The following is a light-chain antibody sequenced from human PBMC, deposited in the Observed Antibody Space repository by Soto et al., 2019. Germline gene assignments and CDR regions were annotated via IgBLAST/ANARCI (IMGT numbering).Light chain of an antibody. J-gene: IGKJ2*01. Sequence: EIVMTQSPATLSVSPGERATLSCRASPSVSSNLAWYQQKPVQAPRLLIYGASTRATGIPARFSGSGAGTEFTLTISSLQSEEFAVYCCQQYNNWPPYTFGQGTKLEIK. V-gene: IGKV3-15*01. CDR2: GAS. CDR3: QQYNNWPPYT. CDR1: PSVSSN.